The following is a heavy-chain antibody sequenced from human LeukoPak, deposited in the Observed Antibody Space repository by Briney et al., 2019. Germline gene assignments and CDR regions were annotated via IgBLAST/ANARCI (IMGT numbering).Heavy chain of an antibody. CDR1: GFTFSRYN. Sequence: GGSLRLSCAASGFTFSRYNMNWVRQAPGKGLEWVSHISGSSTYTNYADSVKGRFTISGDNANNSLYLQMNSLTAEDTAVFYCARVGSRGYYFDYWGQGTLVRVSS. J-gene: IGHJ4*02. V-gene: IGHV3-21*01. D-gene: IGHD1-26*01. CDR2: ISGSSTYT. CDR3: ARVGSRGYYFDY.